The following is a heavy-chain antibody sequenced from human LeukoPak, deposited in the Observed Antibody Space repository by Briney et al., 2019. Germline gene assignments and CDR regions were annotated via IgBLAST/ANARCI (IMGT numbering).Heavy chain of an antibody. J-gene: IGHJ4*02. V-gene: IGHV3-7*01. CDR1: GFSFGSYW. CDR3: ARSDSGPDY. D-gene: IGHD2-15*01. Sequence: PGGSLRLSCAASGFSFGSYWMNWVRQAPGKGLEWVAIINQAGTEKNYVDSVEGRFTISRDNAKNSPYLQMNSLRAEDSSLYYCARSDSGPDYWGQGTLVTVSS. CDR2: INQAGTEK.